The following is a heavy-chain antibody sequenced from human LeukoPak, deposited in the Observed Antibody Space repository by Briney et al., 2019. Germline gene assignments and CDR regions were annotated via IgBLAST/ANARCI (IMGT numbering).Heavy chain of an antibody. CDR2: IKDDGNEK. Sequence: GGALRLSCAASGFTFTNYWMSWVRQAPGKGLEWVANIKDDGNEKYYVDSVKGRFTISRDNARNSLYLQMNSLRAEDTAVYYCGRDPSYDALDFWGQGTLVTVSS. J-gene: IGHJ4*02. D-gene: IGHD3-22*01. CDR1: GFTFTNYW. V-gene: IGHV3-7*01. CDR3: GRDPSYDALDF.